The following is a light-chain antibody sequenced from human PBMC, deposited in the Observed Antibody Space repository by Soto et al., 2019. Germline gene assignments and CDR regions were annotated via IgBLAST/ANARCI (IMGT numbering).Light chain of an antibody. CDR3: QQYDDSIT. V-gene: IGKV3-20*01. CDR2: GAS. Sequence: EIVLTQSPDTLSLSPGEGATLSCRASQSVSSNYLAWYQQKPGQAPRLLIYGASSRATGIPDRFSGSGSGTDFTLTISRLEPEDFAVFYCQQYDDSITFGQGTRLDIE. CDR1: QSVSSNY. J-gene: IGKJ5*01.